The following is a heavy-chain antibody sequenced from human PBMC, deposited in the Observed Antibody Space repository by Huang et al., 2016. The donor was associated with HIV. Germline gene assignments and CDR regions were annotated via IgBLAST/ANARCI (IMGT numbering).Heavy chain of an antibody. CDR1: GDSLSGFF. D-gene: IGHD2-2*01. CDR3: ARGRGTSWSFFDT. J-gene: IGHJ5*02. V-gene: IGHV4-34*01. CDR2: ITQSGSN. Sequence: QVRLDQWGAGLLKPSETLTLTCAVYGDSLSGFFWSWIRQSPGRGLEWIGEITQSGSNNYNPSLKSRVTIAIDTSKKQFSLKLKSVTADDTSTYYCARGRGTSWSFFDTWGQGSFVTVSS.